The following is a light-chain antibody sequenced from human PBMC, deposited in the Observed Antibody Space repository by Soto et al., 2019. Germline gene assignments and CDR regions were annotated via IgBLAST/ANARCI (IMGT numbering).Light chain of an antibody. J-gene: IGLJ1*01. CDR2: EVT. CDR1: SSDVGRYNY. V-gene: IGLV2-8*01. Sequence: QSALTQPPSASGSPGQSVTISCIGTSSDVGRYNYVSWYQHHPGKAPKLIIYEVTKRPSGVPDRFSGSKSGYTASLTVSGLQADDEADYNCNSYVGSNNYVFGTGTKLTVL. CDR3: NSYVGSNNYV.